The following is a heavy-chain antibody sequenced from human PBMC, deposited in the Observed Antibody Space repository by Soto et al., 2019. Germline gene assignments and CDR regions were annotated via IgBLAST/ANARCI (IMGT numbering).Heavy chain of an antibody. Sequence: EVQLLESGGGLVQPGGSLSLSCAASGFTFSSYAMSWVRQAPGKGLEWVSAISGSGGSTYYADSVKGRFTISRDNSKNTLYLQMNSLRAEDTAVYYCAKSNTGYSSGKGYYYYYGMDVWGQGTTVTVSS. CDR2: ISGSGGST. D-gene: IGHD6-19*01. J-gene: IGHJ6*02. CDR1: GFTFSSYA. V-gene: IGHV3-23*01. CDR3: AKSNTGYSSGKGYYYYYGMDV.